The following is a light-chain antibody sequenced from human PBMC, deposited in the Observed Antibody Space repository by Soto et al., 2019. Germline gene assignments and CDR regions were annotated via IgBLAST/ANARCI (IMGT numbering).Light chain of an antibody. Sequence: EIVLTQSPGTLSLSPGEAATLSCRASQSISSTYLAWYQQKPGQARRLLIYGASNRATGIPDRFSGSGSGTAFTLTISRLAPEDFAVYYCQQYGGSRWTFGQGTMVDI. J-gene: IGKJ1*01. CDR3: QQYGGSRWT. CDR1: QSISSTY. CDR2: GAS. V-gene: IGKV3-20*01.